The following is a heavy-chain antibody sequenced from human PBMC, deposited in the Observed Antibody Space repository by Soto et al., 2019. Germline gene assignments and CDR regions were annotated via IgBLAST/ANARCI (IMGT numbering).Heavy chain of an antibody. CDR1: GFTFRTYN. CDR3: ARVYGIAVAGTLDC. V-gene: IGHV3-48*01. CDR2: ISSSTGTI. D-gene: IGHD6-19*01. Sequence: EVHLVESGGGLVQPGGSLRLSCAASGFTFRTYNMNWVRQAPGKGLERVSYISSSTGTIYYADSVKGRFTISRDNAKNSLYLQMNSLRAEVTAVYYCARVYGIAVAGTLDCWGPGTVVSVPS. J-gene: IGHJ4*02.